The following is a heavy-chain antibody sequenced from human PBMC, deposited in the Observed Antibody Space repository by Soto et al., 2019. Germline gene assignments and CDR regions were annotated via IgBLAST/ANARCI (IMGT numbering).Heavy chain of an antibody. Sequence: QITLKESGPTLVNPTQTLTLTCTFSGFSLRARGQGVGWLRRPPGRALEWLALIYWDDNKEYTSSLKTRLTITKDTSKHQMVLTLTNMDAVDTATYFCPRDYDSSGKWCFDYCGQGTLVTVSS. CDR3: PRDYDSSGKWCFDY. CDR2: IYWDDNK. V-gene: IGHV2-5*02. J-gene: IGHJ4*02. D-gene: IGHD3-22*01. CDR1: GFSLRARGQG.